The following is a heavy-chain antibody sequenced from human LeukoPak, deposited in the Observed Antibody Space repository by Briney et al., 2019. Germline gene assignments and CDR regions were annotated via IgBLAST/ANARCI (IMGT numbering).Heavy chain of an antibody. CDR1: GYTFTGYY. CDR3: ARRQVGAPGP. CDR2: ITPNSGGT. D-gene: IGHD1-26*01. V-gene: IGHV1-2*02. J-gene: IGHJ4*02. Sequence: SVKVSCKASGYTFTGYYMHWGGQAPGQGLEWMGWITPNSGGTNYAQKFQGRVTMTRDTSISTAYMELSRLRSDDTAVYYCARRQVGAPGPWGQGTLVTVSS.